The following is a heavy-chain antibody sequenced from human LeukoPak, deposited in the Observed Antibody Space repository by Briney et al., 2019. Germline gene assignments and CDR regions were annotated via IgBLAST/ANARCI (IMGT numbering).Heavy chain of an antibody. CDR3: TTVQPSSSPLDNYYSYSMDV. D-gene: IGHD6-19*01. V-gene: IGHV3-49*04. CDR1: GFTFGDYA. Sequence: PGRSLRLSCTASGFTFGDYAMSWVRQAPGKGVEWVGFIRRKAYGGTTEYAASVKGRFTISRDDSKSIAYLQRDSRKTEETAEYYCTTVQPSSSPLDNYYSYSMDVWGKRTTLTISS. J-gene: IGHJ6*03. CDR2: IRRKAYGGTT.